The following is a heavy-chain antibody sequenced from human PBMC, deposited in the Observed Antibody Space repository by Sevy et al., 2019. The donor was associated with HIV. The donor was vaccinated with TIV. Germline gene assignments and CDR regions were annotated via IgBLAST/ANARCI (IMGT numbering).Heavy chain of an antibody. CDR1: GFSLNSYW. V-gene: IGHV3-7*01. CDR3: VRAIAADGSF. Sequence: GGSLRLSCAASGFSLNSYWMSWVRQAPGKGLEWVANIKQDGSVKYYVNSVKGRFTISRDNARNLLYLQMNSLRAEDTALYYCVRAIAADGSFWGQGTLVTISS. CDR2: IKQDGSVK. D-gene: IGHD6-13*01. J-gene: IGHJ4*02.